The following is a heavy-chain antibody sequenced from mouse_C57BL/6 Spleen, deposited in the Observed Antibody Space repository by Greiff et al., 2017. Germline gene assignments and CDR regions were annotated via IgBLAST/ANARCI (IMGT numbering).Heavy chain of an antibody. CDR2: IHPNSGST. V-gene: IGHV1-64*01. Sequence: VQLQQPGAELVKPGASVKLSCKASGYTFTSYWMHWVKQRPGQGLEWIGMIHPNSGSTNYNEKFKSKATLTADKSSSTAYMQLSSLTSEDSAVYYCARRDGYPPYYFDYWGQGTTLTVSS. D-gene: IGHD2-3*01. J-gene: IGHJ2*01. CDR1: GYTFTSYW. CDR3: ARRDGYPPYYFDY.